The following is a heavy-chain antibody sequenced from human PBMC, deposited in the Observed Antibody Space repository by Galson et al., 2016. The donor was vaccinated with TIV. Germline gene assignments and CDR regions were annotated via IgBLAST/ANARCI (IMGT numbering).Heavy chain of an antibody. V-gene: IGHV1-24*01. CDR2: FDPEVGKT. CDR1: GNSLTELV. J-gene: IGHJ4*02. D-gene: IGHD2/OR15-2a*01. Sequence: SVKVSCKVSGNSLTELVLHWVRQAPGKGLEWMGGFDPEVGKTVYAQRFQGRVTVTADTYRDTAYMELGSLRIEDTAVYYCATVAWFPGLSLDNWGQGTLVTVSS. CDR3: ATVAWFPGLSLDN.